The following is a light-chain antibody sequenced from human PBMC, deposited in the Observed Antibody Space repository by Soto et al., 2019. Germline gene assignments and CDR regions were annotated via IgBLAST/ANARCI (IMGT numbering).Light chain of an antibody. CDR3: QQYEISPPIT. V-gene: IGKV3D-15*01. CDR2: GAS. Sequence: IVMTQSPATLSVSPGERATLSCRASQSVSSNLAWYQQKPGQAPRLLIYGASNRAPGIPARFSGSGSGTDFTLTITRLEPEDFAMYYCQQYEISPPITFGQGTRLEIK. J-gene: IGKJ5*01. CDR1: QSVSSN.